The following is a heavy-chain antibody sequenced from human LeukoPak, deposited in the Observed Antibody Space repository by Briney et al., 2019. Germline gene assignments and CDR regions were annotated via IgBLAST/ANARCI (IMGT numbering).Heavy chain of an antibody. D-gene: IGHD2-2*01. CDR2: IKQDGSEK. CDR3: ARDDCSNISCYHNWFDP. V-gene: IGHV3-7*01. J-gene: IGHJ5*02. Sequence: GGSLRLSSAASGVTFSSYWMSWVRQAPGKGLEWVANIKQDGSEKYYVDSVKGRFTTSRDNAKNSLYLQMNSLRAEDTAVYYCARDDCSNISCYHNWFDPWGQGTLVTVSS. CDR1: GVTFSSYW.